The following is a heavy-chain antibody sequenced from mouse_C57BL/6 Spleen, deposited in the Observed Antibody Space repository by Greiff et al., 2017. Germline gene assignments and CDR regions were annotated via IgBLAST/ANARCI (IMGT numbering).Heavy chain of an antibody. CDR2: IYPGDGDT. D-gene: IGHD2-4*01. CDR3: ARYYDSWFAY. Sequence: QVQLQQSGAELVKPGASVKISCKASGYAFSSYWMNWVKQRTGKGLEWIGQIYPGDGDTNYNGKFKGKATLTADKSSSTAYMQLSSLTSEDSAVYFCARYYDSWFAYWGQGTLVTVSA. CDR1: GYAFSSYW. V-gene: IGHV1-80*01. J-gene: IGHJ3*01.